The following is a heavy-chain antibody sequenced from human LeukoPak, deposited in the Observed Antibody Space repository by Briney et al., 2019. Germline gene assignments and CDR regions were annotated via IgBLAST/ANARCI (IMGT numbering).Heavy chain of an antibody. J-gene: IGHJ3*02. CDR3: ARDFVAGRAKAFDI. CDR1: GGSISSYY. D-gene: IGHD6-19*01. V-gene: IGHV4-59*12. CDR2: IYYSGST. Sequence: SETLSLTCTVSGGSISSYYWSWIRQPPGKGLEWIGYIYYSGSTNYNPSLKSRVTMSVDTSKNQFSLKLSSVTAADTAVYYCARDFVAGRAKAFDIWGQGTMVTVSS.